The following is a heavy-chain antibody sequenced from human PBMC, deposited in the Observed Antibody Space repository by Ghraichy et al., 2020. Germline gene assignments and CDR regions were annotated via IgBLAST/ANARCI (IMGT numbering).Heavy chain of an antibody. V-gene: IGHV3-23*01. D-gene: IGHD6-13*01. J-gene: IGHJ4*02. Sequence: LSLTCAASGFIFSTYPMGWVRQVPGKGLEWVAYISGDGGGTYYTDSVRGRFTISRDNSKNTLSLHMNSLRAEDTAIYYCAKDSSTRYSDYWGQGTLVTVSS. CDR3: AKDSSTRYSDY. CDR1: GFIFSTYP. CDR2: ISGDGGGT.